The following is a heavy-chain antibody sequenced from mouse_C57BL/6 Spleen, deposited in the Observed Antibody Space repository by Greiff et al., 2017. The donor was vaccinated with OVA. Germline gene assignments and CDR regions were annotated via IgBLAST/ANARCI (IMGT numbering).Heavy chain of an antibody. D-gene: IGHD1-1*01. V-gene: IGHV14-4*01. CDR2: IDPENGDT. J-gene: IGHJ4*01. CDR1: GFNIKDDY. Sequence: EVQVVESGAELVRPGASVKLSCTASGFNIKDDYMHWVKQRPEQGLEWIGWIDPENGDTEYASKFQGKATITADTSSNTAYLQLSSLTSEDTAVYYCTSRNYAMDYWGQGTSVTVSS. CDR3: TSRNYAMDY.